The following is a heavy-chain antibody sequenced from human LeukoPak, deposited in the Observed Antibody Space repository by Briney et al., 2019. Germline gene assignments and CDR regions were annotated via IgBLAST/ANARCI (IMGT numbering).Heavy chain of an antibody. CDR2: ISSSGSTI. Sequence: GGSLRLSCGASGFTFSSYEMNWVRQAPGKGLEWVSYISSSGSTIYYADSVKGRFTISRDNAKNSLYLQMHRLRAEDTAVYYCARGGQWLVRTLDYWGQGTLVTVSS. CDR3: ARGGQWLVRTLDY. V-gene: IGHV3-48*03. J-gene: IGHJ4*02. D-gene: IGHD6-19*01. CDR1: GFTFSSYE.